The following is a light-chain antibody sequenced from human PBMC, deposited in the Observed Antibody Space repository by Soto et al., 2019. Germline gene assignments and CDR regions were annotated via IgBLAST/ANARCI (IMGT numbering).Light chain of an antibody. CDR1: QSVSSSY. CDR3: QQYGSSPIT. CDR2: GAS. Sequence: EIVLTQSPGTLSLSPGERATLSCSASQSVSSSYLAWYQQKPGQAPRLLIYGASNRATGIPDRFSGSESGTDFTLTISRLEPEDFAVYYCQQYGSSPITFGQGTRLEIK. J-gene: IGKJ5*01. V-gene: IGKV3-20*01.